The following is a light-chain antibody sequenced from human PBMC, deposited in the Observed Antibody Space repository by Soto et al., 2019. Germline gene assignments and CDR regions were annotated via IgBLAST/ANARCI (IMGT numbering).Light chain of an antibody. CDR2: GAS. V-gene: IGKV3D-7*01. CDR1: SSY. Sequence: SSYVTGYQQKPGQAPGLLIYGASTRATGIPARFSGSGSGTDFTRTISSLQPEDFTVYYCPPDYTFLTFGRGTKVDI. CDR3: PPDYTFLT. J-gene: IGKJ1*01.